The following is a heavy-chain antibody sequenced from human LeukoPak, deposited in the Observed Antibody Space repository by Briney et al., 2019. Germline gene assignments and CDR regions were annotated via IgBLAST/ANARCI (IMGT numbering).Heavy chain of an antibody. J-gene: IGHJ4*02. Sequence: ASVKVSCKAYRYTFTSYDINWVREAAGQGLEWMGWMNPNTGRTGYAQKFQGRITMTRDTSINTAYMELTNLRSEDTAIYYCARLSQTPDYYTLGGYYYLGYWGQGTPVTVSS. CDR1: RYTFTSYD. CDR2: MNPNTGRT. CDR3: ARLSQTPDYYTLGGYYYLGY. D-gene: IGHD3-10*01. V-gene: IGHV1-8*01.